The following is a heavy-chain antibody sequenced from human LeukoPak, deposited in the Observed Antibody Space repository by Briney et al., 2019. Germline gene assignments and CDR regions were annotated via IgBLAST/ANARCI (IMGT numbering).Heavy chain of an antibody. CDR1: GFTFMTYT. J-gene: IGHJ4*02. CDR2: FSFNGEST. Sequence: GGSLRLSCTASGFTFMTYTMTWVRQAPGKGLEWVSSFSFNGESTYYADSVKGRFTISRDNSKNTLYLQMNSLRAEDTAVYYCAKHTGDYGDYVNYWGQGTLVTVSS. CDR3: AKHTGDYGDYVNY. D-gene: IGHD4-17*01. V-gene: IGHV3-23*01.